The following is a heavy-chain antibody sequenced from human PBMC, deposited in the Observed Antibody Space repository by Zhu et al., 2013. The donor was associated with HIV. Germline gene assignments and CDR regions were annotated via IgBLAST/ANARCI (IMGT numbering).Heavy chain of an antibody. Sequence: QVQLVQSGAEVKKPGSSVKVSCKASGGTFSSYAISWVRQAPGQGLEWMGGIIPIFGTANYAQKFQGRVTITADESTSTAYMELSSLRSEDTAVYYCAREPLLEWTNLQNYGMDVWGQGTTVTVSS. CDR3: AREPLLEWTNLQNYGMDV. D-gene: IGHD3-3*01. V-gene: IGHV1-69*01. CDR1: GGTFSSYA. J-gene: IGHJ6*02. CDR2: IIPIFGTA.